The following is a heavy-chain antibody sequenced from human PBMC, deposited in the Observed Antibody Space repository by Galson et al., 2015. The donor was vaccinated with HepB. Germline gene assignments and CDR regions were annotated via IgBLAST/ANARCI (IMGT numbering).Heavy chain of an antibody. V-gene: IGHV3-30*03. J-gene: IGHJ4*02. D-gene: IGHD2-15*01. CDR1: GFTFSNYG. Sequence: SLRLSCAASGFTFSNYGMHWVRRAPGKGLEWVAVISYDGSNKYYGDSAEGRFTISRDNSKNTLYLQMNSLRAEDTAIYYCATAYRCSGGRCDSLGDYWGQGTLVTVSS. CDR2: ISYDGSNK. CDR3: ATAYRCSGGRCDSLGDY.